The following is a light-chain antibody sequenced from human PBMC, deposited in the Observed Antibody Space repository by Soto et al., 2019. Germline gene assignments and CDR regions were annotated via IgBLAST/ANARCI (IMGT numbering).Light chain of an antibody. Sequence: EIVMTQSPATLSVSPGERATLSCRASQSVSGNLAWYQQNPGQAPRLLIYGASTRATAIPARFSGSGSGTEFTLTISSLQSEDFVVYYCQQYNSWPPAFGQGTKVEIK. CDR3: QQYNSWPPA. J-gene: IGKJ1*01. CDR1: QSVSGN. V-gene: IGKV3-15*01. CDR2: GAS.